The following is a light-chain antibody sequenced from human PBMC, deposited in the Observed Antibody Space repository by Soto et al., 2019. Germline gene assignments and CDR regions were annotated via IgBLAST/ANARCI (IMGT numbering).Light chain of an antibody. CDR2: EVN. Sequence: QSVLTQPASVSGSPGQSIIISCTGTSSDVGSYNYVSWYQQHPGKAPKLMIYEVNNRPSGFSNRFSGSKSGSTASLTISGLQAEDEADYYCSSYTSSGTLVFGTGTELTVL. J-gene: IGLJ1*01. CDR3: SSYTSSGTLV. V-gene: IGLV2-14*01. CDR1: SSDVGSYNY.